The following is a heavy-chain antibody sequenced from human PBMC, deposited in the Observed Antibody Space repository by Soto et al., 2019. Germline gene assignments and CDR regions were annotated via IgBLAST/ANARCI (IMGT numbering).Heavy chain of an antibody. CDR3: AKDGGKDGYFGNWFDP. CDR1: GGTFSNYA. V-gene: IGHV1-69*15. D-gene: IGHD5-18*01. CDR2: IIPIFGST. Sequence: QVQLLQSGAEVKKPGSSVKVSCKASGGTFSNYAITWVRQAPGQGLEWLGRIIPIFGSTNFAQKFQGRVTLTAAESTTTVYMELSRMRSDDTAVYYCAKDGGKDGYFGNWFDPWGQGTLVTVSS. J-gene: IGHJ5*02.